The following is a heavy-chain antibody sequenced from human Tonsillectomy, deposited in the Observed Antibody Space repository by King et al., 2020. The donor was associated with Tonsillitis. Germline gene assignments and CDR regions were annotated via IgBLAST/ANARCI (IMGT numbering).Heavy chain of an antibody. Sequence: VQLVESGAEVKKPGESLRISCKGSGNSFTSHWISWVRQMPGKGLEWMGKIDPRDSYTKYSPSFQGHVTISADKSISTAYLQWSSLKASDTAMYYCARQHPYYYYMDVWGKGTTVTVSS. V-gene: IGHV5-10-1*03. J-gene: IGHJ6*03. CDR3: ARQHPYYYYMDV. CDR2: IDPRDSYT. CDR1: GNSFTSHW.